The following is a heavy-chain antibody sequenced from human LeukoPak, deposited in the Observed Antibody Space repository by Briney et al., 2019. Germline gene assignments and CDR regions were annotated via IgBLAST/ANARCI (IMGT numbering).Heavy chain of an antibody. CDR3: ARGQVPAARGYNWFDP. D-gene: IGHD2-2*01. CDR2: INARGDT. Sequence: SETLSLTCAVYGWSFNDYYWNWIRQSPGKGLEWIGEINARGDTNYNPSLKSRVTISVDTSKKQFSLRLTSMIAADTALYYCARGQVPAARGYNWFDPWGQGTLVTVSS. V-gene: IGHV4-34*01. J-gene: IGHJ5*02. CDR1: GWSFNDYY.